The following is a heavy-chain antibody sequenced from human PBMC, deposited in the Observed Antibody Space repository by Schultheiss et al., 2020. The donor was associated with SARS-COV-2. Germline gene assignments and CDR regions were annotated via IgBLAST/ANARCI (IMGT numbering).Heavy chain of an antibody. CDR2: IYHSGST. V-gene: IGHV4-39*01. D-gene: IGHD6-6*01. CDR1: GGSISSSSYY. CDR3: ARNIAARPYYYYGMDV. J-gene: IGHJ6*02. Sequence: SETLSLTCTVSGGSISSSSYYWGWIRQPPGKGLEWIGEIYHSGSTNYNPSLKSRVTISVDTSKNQFSLNLSSVTAADTAVYYCARNIAARPYYYYGMDVWGQGTTVTVSS.